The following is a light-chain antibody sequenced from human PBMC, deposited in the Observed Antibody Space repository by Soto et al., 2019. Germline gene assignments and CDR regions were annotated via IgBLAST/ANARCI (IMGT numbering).Light chain of an antibody. V-gene: IGLV2-11*01. J-gene: IGLJ1*01. CDR3: CSYAGSYTFPFV. Sequence: QSVLTQPRSVSGSPGQSVTISCTGTSSDVGGYNYVSWYQQHPGKAPKLMIYDVGKRPSGVPDRFSGSKSGNTASLTISGLQAEVEADYYCCSYAGSYTFPFVFGTGTKVTVL. CDR1: SSDVGGYNY. CDR2: DVG.